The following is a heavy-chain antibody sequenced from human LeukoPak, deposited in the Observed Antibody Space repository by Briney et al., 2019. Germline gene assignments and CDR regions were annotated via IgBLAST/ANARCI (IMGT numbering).Heavy chain of an antibody. CDR2: ISSSSSSI. J-gene: IGHJ4*02. Sequence: GGSLRLSCAASGFTFNSYSMNWVRQAPGKGLEWVSSISSSSSSIYYADSVKGRFTISRDNAKNSLYLQMNSLRAEDTGVYYCARGSGDIVETATMGSYWGQGTLVTVSS. CDR3: ARGSGDIVETATMGSY. D-gene: IGHD5-18*01. V-gene: IGHV3-21*01. CDR1: GFTFNSYS.